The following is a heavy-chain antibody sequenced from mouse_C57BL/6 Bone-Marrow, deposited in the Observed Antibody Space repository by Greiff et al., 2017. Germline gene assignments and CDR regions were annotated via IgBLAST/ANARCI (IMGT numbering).Heavy chain of an antibody. V-gene: IGHV1-9*01. J-gene: IGHJ2*01. Sequence: LMEPGASVKLSCKATGYTFTGYWIEWVKQRPGHGLEWIGEILPGSGSTNYNEKFKGKATFTADPSSNTAYMQLSSLTTEDSAIYYCAIGGWRLLRYYFDYWGQGTTLTVSS. CDR1: GYTFTGYW. D-gene: IGHD1-1*01. CDR2: ILPGSGST. CDR3: AIGGWRLLRYYFDY.